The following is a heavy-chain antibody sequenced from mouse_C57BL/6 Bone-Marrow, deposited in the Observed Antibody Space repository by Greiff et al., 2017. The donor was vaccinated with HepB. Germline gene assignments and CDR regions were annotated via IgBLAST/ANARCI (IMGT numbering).Heavy chain of an antibody. CDR3: ASHYYGSSYYWYFDV. CDR2: IDPANGNT. Sequence: DVKLVESVAELVRPGASVKLSCTASGFNIKNTYMHWVKQRPEQGLEWIGRIDPANGNTKYAPKFQGKATITADTSSNTAYLQLSSLTSEDTAIYYCASHYYGSSYYWYFDVWGTGTTVTVSS. CDR1: GFNIKNTY. J-gene: IGHJ1*03. V-gene: IGHV14-3*01. D-gene: IGHD1-1*01.